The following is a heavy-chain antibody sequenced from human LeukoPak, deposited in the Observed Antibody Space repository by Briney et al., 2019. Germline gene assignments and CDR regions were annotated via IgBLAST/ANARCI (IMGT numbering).Heavy chain of an antibody. J-gene: IGHJ4*02. CDR2: IYYSGST. D-gene: IGHD6-19*01. CDR3: ARQNIAVAASRYFYY. CDR1: GGSISSSNYY. Sequence: SETLTLTCTVSGGSISSSNYYWGRIRQPPGKGLEWIGSIYYSGSTYYNPSLKSRVTISVDTSKNQFSLKLSSVTAADTAVYYCARQNIAVAASRYFYYWGQRTLFTVSS. V-gene: IGHV4-39*01.